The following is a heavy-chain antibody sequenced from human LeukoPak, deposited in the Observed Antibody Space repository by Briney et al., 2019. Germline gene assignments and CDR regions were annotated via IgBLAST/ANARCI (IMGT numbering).Heavy chain of an antibody. V-gene: IGHV3-20*04. CDR2: INWNGGSI. D-gene: IGHD3-22*01. Sequence: PGGSLRLSCAASGFNFDDYAMSWVRQAPGKGREWVSGINWNGGSIGYAESVKGRFTFSRDNDKNSLYLDMNSLRVEDTAFYYCARAATPRRYESSGYYQYYFDYWGQGTLVTVS. CDR3: ARAATPRRYESSGYYQYYFDY. CDR1: GFNFDDYA. J-gene: IGHJ4*02.